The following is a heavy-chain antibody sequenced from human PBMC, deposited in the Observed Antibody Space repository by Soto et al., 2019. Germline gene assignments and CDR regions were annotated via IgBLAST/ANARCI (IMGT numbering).Heavy chain of an antibody. Sequence: PGGSLRLSCAASTFTFSNHWMSWVRQAPGKGLEWVANINQGGSAKYYLDSVKGRFTISRDNAKNSLDLQMNSLRAEDTAVYYCVRIYCSTTSCYIDYWGQGTLVTVSS. V-gene: IGHV3-7*01. CDR3: VRIYCSTTSCYIDY. D-gene: IGHD2-2*02. J-gene: IGHJ4*02. CDR2: INQGGSAK. CDR1: TFTFSNHW.